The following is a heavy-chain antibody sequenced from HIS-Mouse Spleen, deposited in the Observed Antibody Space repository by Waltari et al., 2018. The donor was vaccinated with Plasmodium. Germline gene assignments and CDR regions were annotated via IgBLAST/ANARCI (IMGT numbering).Heavy chain of an antibody. V-gene: IGHV4-59*01. CDR3: ARDCSSTSCLDAFDI. D-gene: IGHD2-2*01. Sequence: QVQLQESGPGLVKPSETLSLTCTVSGGSISSYYWNWIRQPPGKGLEWIGYIYYSGSTNYNPSLKSRVTISVDTAKNQFSLKLSSVTAADTAVYYCARDCSSTSCLDAFDIWGQGTMVTVSS. CDR2: IYYSGST. CDR1: GGSISSYY. J-gene: IGHJ3*02.